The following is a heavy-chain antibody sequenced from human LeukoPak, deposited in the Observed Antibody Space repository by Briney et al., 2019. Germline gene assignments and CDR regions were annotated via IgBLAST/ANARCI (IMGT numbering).Heavy chain of an antibody. CDR1: GFTFSSYA. V-gene: IGHV3-23*01. J-gene: IGHJ4*02. CDR2: ISGSGGSA. Sequence: PGGSLRLSCAASGFTFSSYAMSWVRQAPGKGLEWVSAISGSGGSAYYADSVKGRFTISRDNSKNTLYLQMNSLRAEDTAVYYCAKTTNLYYYGSGSYLYWGQGTLVTVSS. D-gene: IGHD3-10*01. CDR3: AKTTNLYYYGSGSYLY.